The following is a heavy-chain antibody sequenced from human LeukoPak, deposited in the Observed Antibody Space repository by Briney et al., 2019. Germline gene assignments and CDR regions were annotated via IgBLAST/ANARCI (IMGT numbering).Heavy chain of an antibody. CDR1: GFTFDNYA. CDR2: ISWNSGSI. J-gene: IGHJ4*02. D-gene: IGHD6-6*01. Sequence: PGGSLRLSCAASGFTFDNYAMHWVRQAPGKGLEWVSGISWNSGSIGYADSVKGRFTISRDNAKNSLYLQMNSLRAEDMALYYCAKDTRQYSTSGEFDYWGQGTPVTVSS. CDR3: AKDTRQYSTSGEFDY. V-gene: IGHV3-9*03.